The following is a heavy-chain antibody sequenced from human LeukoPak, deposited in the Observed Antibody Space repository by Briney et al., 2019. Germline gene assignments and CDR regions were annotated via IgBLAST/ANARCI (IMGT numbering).Heavy chain of an antibody. Sequence: ASVKVSCKVSGYTLTELSMHWVRQAPGKGLEWMGGFDPEDGETIYAQNFQGRVTMTEDTSTDTAYMELSSLRSEDTAVYYCATGLMVWGVLPKSYYYYGMDVWGQGTTVTVSS. V-gene: IGHV1-24*01. D-gene: IGHD3-10*01. CDR1: GYTLTELS. CDR2: FDPEDGET. J-gene: IGHJ6*02. CDR3: ATGLMVWGVLPKSYYYYGMDV.